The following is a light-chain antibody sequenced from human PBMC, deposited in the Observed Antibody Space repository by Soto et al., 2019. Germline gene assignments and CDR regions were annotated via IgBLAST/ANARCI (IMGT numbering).Light chain of an antibody. CDR2: ENN. J-gene: IGLJ2*01. CDR3: AAWDDSLNGPL. CDR1: RSNIGTNT. V-gene: IGLV1-44*01. Sequence: QSVLTQSPSASGTPGQKVTISCSGSRSNIGTNTVNWYQQLPGTAPKLLIYENNQRPSGVPDRFSGSKSGTSASLAISGLQSEDEADYYCAAWDDSLNGPLFGGGTKLTVL.